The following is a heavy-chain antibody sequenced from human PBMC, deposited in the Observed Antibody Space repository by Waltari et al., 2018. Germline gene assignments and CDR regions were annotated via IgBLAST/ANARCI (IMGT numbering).Heavy chain of an antibody. Sequence: QVHLVQSGGEVQKPGASVKVSCKASGYSFTDYYIHWVRQAPGQGLEWMGWINPNSGATNYAQKLQDRVTVTKDTSSSTAYMELSSLTSGDTAVYYCARVPISDWLVSGFDLWGQGTLVTVSS. CDR2: INPNSGAT. CDR3: ARVPISDWLVSGFDL. J-gene: IGHJ5*02. D-gene: IGHD3-9*01. V-gene: IGHV1-2*02. CDR1: GYSFTDYY.